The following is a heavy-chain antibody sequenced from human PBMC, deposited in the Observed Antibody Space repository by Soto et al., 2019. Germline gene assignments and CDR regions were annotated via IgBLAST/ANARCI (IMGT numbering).Heavy chain of an antibody. D-gene: IGHD5-12*01. CDR1: GGSFSGYY. CDR3: ARGEPQYIVATIRWFAP. CDR2: INHSGST. V-gene: IGHV4-34*01. J-gene: IGHJ5*02. Sequence: SETLSLTCAVYGGSFSGYYWSWIRQPPGKGLEWIGEINHSGSTNYNPSLKSRVTISVDTSKNQFSLKLSSVTAADTAVYYCARGEPQYIVATIRWFAPWGQGTLVTVSS.